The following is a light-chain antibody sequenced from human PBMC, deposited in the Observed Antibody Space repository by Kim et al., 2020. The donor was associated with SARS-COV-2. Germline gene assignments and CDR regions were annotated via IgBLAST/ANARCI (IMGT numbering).Light chain of an antibody. CDR1: SLRSYY. CDR3: NSRESSGNHGV. Sequence: SYELTQDPAVSVALGQTVRITCQGDSLRSYYASWYQQKPGQAPLLVIYGKNNRPSGIPDRFSGSSSGNTASLTITGAQAEDEADYYCNSRESSGNHGVFG. J-gene: IGLJ3*02. CDR2: GKN. V-gene: IGLV3-19*01.